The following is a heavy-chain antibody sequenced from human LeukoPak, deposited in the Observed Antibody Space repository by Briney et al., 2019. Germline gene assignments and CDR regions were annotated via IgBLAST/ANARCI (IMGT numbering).Heavy chain of an antibody. J-gene: IGHJ6*02. D-gene: IGHD4-17*01. Sequence: ASVTVSCKASGYTFTSYGISWVRQAPGQGLKWMGWISAYNGKTNSAQTLQGRVTMTTDTSTSTAYMELRNLGSDDTAVYYCARDDYGDYAEPYYYYYGMDVWGQGTTVTV. CDR3: ARDDYGDYAEPYYYYYGMDV. V-gene: IGHV1-18*01. CDR2: ISAYNGKT. CDR1: GYTFTSYG.